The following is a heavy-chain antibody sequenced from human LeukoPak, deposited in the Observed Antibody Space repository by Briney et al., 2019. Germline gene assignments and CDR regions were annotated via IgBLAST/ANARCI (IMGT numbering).Heavy chain of an antibody. J-gene: IGHJ6*02. V-gene: IGHV3-53*01. CDR1: GFTVSSNY. CDR3: ARGISRYYGMDV. Sequence: HTGGSLRLSCAASGFTVSSNYMSWVRQAPGKGLEWVSVIYSGGSTYYADSVKGRFTISRDNSKNTLYLQMNSLRAEDTAVYYCARGISRYYGMDVWGQGTTVTVSS. CDR2: IYSGGST.